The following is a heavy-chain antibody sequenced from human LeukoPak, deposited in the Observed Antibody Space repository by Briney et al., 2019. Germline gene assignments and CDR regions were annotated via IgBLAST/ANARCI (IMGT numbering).Heavy chain of an antibody. V-gene: IGHV1-69*13. D-gene: IGHD2-2*01. CDR3: ARIGYCSSTSCLGDAFDI. Sequence: HGASVKVSCKASGYTFTSYGISWVRQAPGQGLERMGGIIPIFGTANYAQKFQGRVTITADESTSTAYMELSSLRSEDTAVYYCARIGYCSSTSCLGDAFDIWGQGTMVTVSS. CDR1: GYTFTSYG. CDR2: IIPIFGTA. J-gene: IGHJ3*02.